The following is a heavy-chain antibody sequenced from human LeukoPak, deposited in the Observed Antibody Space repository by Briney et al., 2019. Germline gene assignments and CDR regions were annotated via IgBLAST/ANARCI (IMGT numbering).Heavy chain of an antibody. D-gene: IGHD6-19*01. Sequence: GGSLRLSCAASGFTFSSYWMHWVRQAPGKGLVWVSRINSDGSSTSYADSVKGRFTISRDNAKNTLYLQTNSLRAEDTAVYYCARDSSGIAVAGSIPNYYYYMDVWGKGTTVTVSS. CDR1: GFTFSSYW. J-gene: IGHJ6*03. CDR2: INSDGSST. V-gene: IGHV3-74*01. CDR3: ARDSSGIAVAGSIPNYYYYMDV.